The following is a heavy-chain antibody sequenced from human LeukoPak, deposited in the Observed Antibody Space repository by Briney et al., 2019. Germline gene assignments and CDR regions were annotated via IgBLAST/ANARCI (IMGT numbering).Heavy chain of an antibody. J-gene: IGHJ3*02. CDR1: GATFTSYT. CDR2: SIPILGIA. Sequence: ASVKLSCKASGATFTSYTISLGRQAPGQGLGWMGRSIPILGIANYAQKFQGRVTITADKSTSTAYMDLSSTRSEDTAVYYCASYSGSYYGPMVAFDIWGQRTMVTVSS. V-gene: IGHV1-69*02. CDR3: ASYSGSYYGPMVAFDI. D-gene: IGHD1-26*01.